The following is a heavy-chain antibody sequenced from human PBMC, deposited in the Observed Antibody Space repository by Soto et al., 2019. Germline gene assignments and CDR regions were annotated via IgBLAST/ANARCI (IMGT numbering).Heavy chain of an antibody. CDR2: IYYSGNT. D-gene: IGHD5-18*01. V-gene: IGHV4-31*03. Sequence: SETLSLTCTVSGGSIRSGGYYWSWVRQNPRRGLEWIGNIYYSGNTYYNPSLKSRLTISVDTSKNQFSLNLSSVTAADTTVYYCARDRLMATAGTARHYFGLDVWGQGTTVTVSS. CDR1: GGSIRSGGYY. J-gene: IGHJ6*02. CDR3: ARDRLMATAGTARHYFGLDV.